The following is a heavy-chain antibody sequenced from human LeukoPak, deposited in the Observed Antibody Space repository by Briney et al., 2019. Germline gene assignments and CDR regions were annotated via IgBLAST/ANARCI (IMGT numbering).Heavy chain of an antibody. CDR1: GFTFSDHA. Sequence: GGSLRLSCSASGFTFSDHAMSWFRRAPGKGLEWVGLIRSNTYGGTTENAASVRGRFTISRDDSKSIAYLQMNSLKTEDTAVYYCSIGGALDPSDYWGQGSLVTVSS. J-gene: IGHJ4*02. CDR2: IRSNTYGGTT. D-gene: IGHD3-16*01. V-gene: IGHV3-49*03. CDR3: SIGGALDPSDY.